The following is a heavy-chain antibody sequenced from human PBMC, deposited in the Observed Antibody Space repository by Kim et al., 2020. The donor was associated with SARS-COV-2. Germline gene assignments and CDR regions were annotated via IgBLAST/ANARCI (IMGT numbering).Heavy chain of an antibody. D-gene: IGHD3-22*01. V-gene: IGHV4-34*01. CDR2: INHSGST. CDR1: GGSFSGYY. Sequence: SETLSLTCAVYGGSFSGYYWSWIRQPPGKGLEWIGEINHSGSTNYNPSLKSRVTISVDTSKNQFSLKLSSVTAADTAVYYCARASTMIAKRWFDPWGQGTLVTVSS. CDR3: ARASTMIAKRWFDP. J-gene: IGHJ5*02.